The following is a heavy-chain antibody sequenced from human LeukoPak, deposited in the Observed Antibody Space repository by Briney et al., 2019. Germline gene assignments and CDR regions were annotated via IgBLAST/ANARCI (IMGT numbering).Heavy chain of an antibody. CDR1: GFSFSSYA. CDR3: AKAGVISGWDY. J-gene: IGHJ4*02. V-gene: IGHV3-23*01. D-gene: IGHD3-3*02. Sequence: GGSLRLSCAASGFSFSSYAMSWVREAPVKGLEWLSAIGEEKSGSWTKSADSVKGRFTISRDNSENTLYLQMDSLTVEDTAVYYCAKAGVISGWDYWGQGVLVTFSS. CDR2: IGEEKSGSWT.